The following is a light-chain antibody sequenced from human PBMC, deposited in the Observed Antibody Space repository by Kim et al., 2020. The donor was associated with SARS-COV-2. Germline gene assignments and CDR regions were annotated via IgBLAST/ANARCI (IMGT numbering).Light chain of an antibody. CDR3: QQYNNWPPYT. J-gene: IGKJ2*01. Sequence: VSPGERATLSCRASQSVSSNLAWYQQKPGQAPRLLIYGASTRATGIPARFSGSGSGTEFTLTISSLQSEDFAVYYCQQYNNWPPYTFGQGTKLRSN. V-gene: IGKV3-15*01. CDR2: GAS. CDR1: QSVSSN.